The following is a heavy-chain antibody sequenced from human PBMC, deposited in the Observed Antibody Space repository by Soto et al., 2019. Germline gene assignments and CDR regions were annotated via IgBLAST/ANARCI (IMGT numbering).Heavy chain of an antibody. V-gene: IGHV1-3*01. J-gene: IGHJ6*02. Sequence: ASVKVSCKASGYTFTSYAMHWVRQAPGQRLEWMGWINAGNGNTKYSQKFQGRVTITRDTSASTAYMELSSLRSKDTAVYYCARDPSIAAARPPKGAPRMDVWGQGTTVTVS. D-gene: IGHD6-13*01. CDR2: INAGNGNT. CDR3: ARDPSIAAARPPKGAPRMDV. CDR1: GYTFTSYA.